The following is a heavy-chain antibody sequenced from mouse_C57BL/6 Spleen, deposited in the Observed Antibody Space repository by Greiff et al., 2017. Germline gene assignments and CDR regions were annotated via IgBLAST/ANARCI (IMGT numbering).Heavy chain of an antibody. Sequence: EVQLVESGGGLVKPGGSLKLSCAASGFTFSDYGMHWVRQAPEKGLEWVAYISRGSSTIYYADTVKGRFTISRDNAKNTLFLQMTSLRSEDTAMYYFARILIDYDEGDYWGQGTTLTVSS. CDR3: ARILIDYDEGDY. D-gene: IGHD2-4*01. V-gene: IGHV5-17*01. J-gene: IGHJ2*01. CDR1: GFTFSDYG. CDR2: ISRGSSTI.